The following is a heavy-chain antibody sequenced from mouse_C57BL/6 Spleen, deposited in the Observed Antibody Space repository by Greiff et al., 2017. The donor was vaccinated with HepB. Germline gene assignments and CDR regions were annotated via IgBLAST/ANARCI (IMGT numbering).Heavy chain of an antibody. J-gene: IGHJ2*01. CDR2: IRNKANGYTT. CDR3: ARYYYGSSYGYFDY. D-gene: IGHD1-1*01. Sequence: EVQGVESGGGLVQPGGSLSLSCAASGFTFTDYYMSWVRQPPGKALEWLGFIRNKANGYTTEYSASVKGRFTISRDNSQSILYLQMNALRAEDSATYYCARYYYGSSYGYFDYGGQGTTLTVSS. V-gene: IGHV7-3*01. CDR1: GFTFTDYY.